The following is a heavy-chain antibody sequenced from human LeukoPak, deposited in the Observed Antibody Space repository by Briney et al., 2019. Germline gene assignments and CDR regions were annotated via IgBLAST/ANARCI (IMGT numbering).Heavy chain of an antibody. CDR3: ARAGGNRFDP. D-gene: IGHD3-10*01. J-gene: IGHJ5*02. CDR1: GGSLSNYY. Sequence: SETLSLTCTVSGGSLSNYYWSWIRQYPGQGLEWIGYTYYSGSTTYNPSLKSRVTISVDTSKNQFSQKLTSVTAADTAVYYCARAGGNRFDPWGQGILVTVSS. CDR2: TYYSGST. V-gene: IGHV4-59*01.